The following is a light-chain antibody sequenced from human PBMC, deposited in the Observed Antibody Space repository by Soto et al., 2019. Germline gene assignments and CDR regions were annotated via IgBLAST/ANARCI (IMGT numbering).Light chain of an antibody. Sequence: DIQMTQSPSTLSASVGDRVIIICRASQSISSWLAWYQQKQGKAPKLLIHKASSLQSGVPSRFSGSGSGTEVTLTISSLQPDDFATYYCQQYKSYSLFTFGPGTKVDF. CDR1: QSISSW. CDR3: QQYKSYSLFT. V-gene: IGKV1-5*03. J-gene: IGKJ3*01. CDR2: KAS.